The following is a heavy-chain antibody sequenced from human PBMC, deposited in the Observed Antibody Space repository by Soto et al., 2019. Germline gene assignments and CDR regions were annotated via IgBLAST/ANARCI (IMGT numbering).Heavy chain of an antibody. CDR2: INAGNGNT. CDR3: ARGEMPIVVVPAAIGAFDI. J-gene: IGHJ3*02. V-gene: IGHV1-3*01. Sequence: QVQLVQSGAEVKKPGASVKVSCKASGYTFTSYAMHWVRQAPGQRLEWMGWINAGNGNTKYSQKFQGRVTITRDTSASTAYMELSSLRSEYTAVYYCARGEMPIVVVPAAIGAFDIWGQGTMVTVSS. D-gene: IGHD2-2*01. CDR1: GYTFTSYA.